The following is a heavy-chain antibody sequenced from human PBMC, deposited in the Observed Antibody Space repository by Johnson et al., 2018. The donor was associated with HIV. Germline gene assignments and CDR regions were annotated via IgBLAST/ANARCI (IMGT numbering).Heavy chain of an antibody. D-gene: IGHD3-16*01. CDR2: ISYDGSNK. V-gene: IGHV3-30*03. CDR3: ARGLGLQQIDI. J-gene: IGHJ3*02. CDR1: GFTFSSYG. Sequence: QVQLVESGGGVVQPGRSLRLSCAASGFTFSSYGMHWVRQAPGKGLEWVAVISYDGSNKNYADSVKGRFTISRDNSKNTLYLQMNRLRADDTAVYYCARGLGLQQIDIWGQGTMVTVSS.